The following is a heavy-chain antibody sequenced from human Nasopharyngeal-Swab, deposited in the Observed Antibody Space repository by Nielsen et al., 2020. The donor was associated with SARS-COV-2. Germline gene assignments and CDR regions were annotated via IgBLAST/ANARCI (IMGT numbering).Heavy chain of an antibody. J-gene: IGHJ6*03. CDR3: ARRRINGAAAENYMDV. V-gene: IGHV4-31*03. CDR2: IYYSGSA. D-gene: IGHD6-13*01. CDR1: GGSISSGGYY. Sequence: SETLSLTCTVSGGSISSGGYYWSWIRQHPGKGLEWIGYIYYSGSAYYNPSLKSRVTISVDTSKNQFSLKLSSVTAADTAVYYCARRRINGAAAENYMDVWGKGTTVPSP.